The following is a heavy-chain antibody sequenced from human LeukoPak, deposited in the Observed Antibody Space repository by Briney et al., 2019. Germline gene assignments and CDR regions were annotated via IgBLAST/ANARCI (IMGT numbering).Heavy chain of an antibody. CDR1: GVTLSTYA. CDR2: ISSSGSGDNT. Sequence: GGSLRLSCAASGVTLSTYAMSWARQAPGKGLEWVSGISSSGSGDNTYYADSVKGRFTISRDSSKNTLYLQMNSLRAEDTAVYYCAKGARGATIFDYWGQGTLVTVSS. J-gene: IGHJ4*02. CDR3: AKGARGATIFDY. D-gene: IGHD1-26*01. V-gene: IGHV3-23*01.